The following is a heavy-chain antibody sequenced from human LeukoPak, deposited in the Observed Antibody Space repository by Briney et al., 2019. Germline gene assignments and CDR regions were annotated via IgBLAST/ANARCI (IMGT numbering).Heavy chain of an antibody. J-gene: IGHJ6*03. CDR3: ATEPDWGNLGYMDV. V-gene: IGHV1-69*05. CDR1: GGTFRIYA. Sequence: ASVKVSCTASGGTFRIYAISWVRQAPGQGLEWMGRIIPIFGTAKYAQKFQGRVTLTTDESTSTAYMELSSLRSEETAVYYCATEPDWGNLGYMDVWGKGTTVIVSS. D-gene: IGHD3-16*01. CDR2: IIPIFGTA.